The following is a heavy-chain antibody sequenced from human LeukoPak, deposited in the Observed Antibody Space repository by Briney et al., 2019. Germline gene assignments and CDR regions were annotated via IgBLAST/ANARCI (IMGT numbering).Heavy chain of an antibody. CDR1: GSRFSSYW. CDR2: IYPGDSET. J-gene: IGHJ4*02. D-gene: IGHD2-15*01. Sequence: GASLKISCKGSGSRFSSYWIGWVRQMPGKGLEWMGIIYPGDSETRYSPSFQGQVTILADKSISTAYLQWSSLKASDTAMYYCVRALGYCSSGSCYYYDYWGQGTLVTVSS. CDR3: VRALGYCSSGSCYYYDY. V-gene: IGHV5-51*01.